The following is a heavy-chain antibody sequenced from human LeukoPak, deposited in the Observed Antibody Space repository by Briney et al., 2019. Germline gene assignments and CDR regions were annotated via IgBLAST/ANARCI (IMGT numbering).Heavy chain of an antibody. CDR1: GDSVTSTLYY. CDR2: IYYSGST. CDR3: ARMSQVAPSV. J-gene: IGHJ4*02. V-gene: IGHV4-39*01. D-gene: IGHD6-19*01. Sequence: PSETLSLTCTVSGDSVTSTLYYWGWFRQPPGKGLEWIGSIYYSGSTYYNPSLKSRVTISVDTSKSQFSLRLSSVTAAETAIYYCARMSQVAPSVWGQGTLVTVSS.